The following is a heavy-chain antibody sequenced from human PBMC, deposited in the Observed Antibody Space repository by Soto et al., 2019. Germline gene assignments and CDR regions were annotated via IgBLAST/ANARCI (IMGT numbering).Heavy chain of an antibody. J-gene: IGHJ6*01. CDR2: ISGSGGKT. D-gene: IGHD4-17*01. CDR3: GTPGRAYVAGDEGDEYGMDV. CDR1: GFNFNDYA. V-gene: IGHV3-23*01. Sequence: EVQILESGGGLVQPGGSLRLACVVSGFNFNDYAMSWVRQAPGKGLEWMSVISGSGGKTYYADSVKGRFTISRDNSKNTLLLQGNSLRAEDTTVYYSGTPGRAYVAGDEGDEYGMDVWGQGTTVIVSS.